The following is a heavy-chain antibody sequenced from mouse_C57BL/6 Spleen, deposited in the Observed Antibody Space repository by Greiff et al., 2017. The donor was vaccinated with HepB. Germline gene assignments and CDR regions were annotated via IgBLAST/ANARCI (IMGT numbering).Heavy chain of an antibody. V-gene: IGHV14-1*01. CDR2: IDPEDGDT. Sequence: VQLQQSGAELVRPGASVKLSCTASGFNIKDYYMHWVKQRPEQGLEWIGRIDPEDGDTEYAPKFQGKATMTADTSSNTAYLQLSSLTSEDTAVYYCTKVYDGYYWYFDVWGTGTTVTVSS. J-gene: IGHJ1*03. CDR1: GFNIKDYY. D-gene: IGHD2-3*01. CDR3: TKVYDGYYWYFDV.